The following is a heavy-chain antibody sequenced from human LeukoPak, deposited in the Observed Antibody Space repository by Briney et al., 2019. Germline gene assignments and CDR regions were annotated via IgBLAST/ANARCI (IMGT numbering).Heavy chain of an antibody. CDR1: GFTFNYAW. CDR2: ISSSSSTI. V-gene: IGHV3-48*01. J-gene: IGHJ4*02. CDR3: ARELGGYSYVYGGDYFDY. Sequence: GGSLRLSCAASGFTFNYAWMSWVRQAPGKGLEWVSYISSSSSTIYYADSVKGRFTISRDNAKNSLYLQMNSLRAEDTAVYYCARELGGYSYVYGGDYFDYWGQGTLVTVSS. D-gene: IGHD5-18*01.